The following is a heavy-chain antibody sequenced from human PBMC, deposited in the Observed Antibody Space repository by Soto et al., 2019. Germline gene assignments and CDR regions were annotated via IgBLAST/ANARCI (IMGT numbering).Heavy chain of an antibody. CDR2: IIPIFGTA. Sequence: QVQLVQSGAEVKKPGSSVKVSCKASGGTFSSYAISWVRQAPGQGLEWMGGIIPIFGTANYAQKFQGRVTITADESTSTAYMELSSLRSEDTAVYYCERSGSSGYYSYYFDYWGQGTLVTVSS. V-gene: IGHV1-69*01. D-gene: IGHD3-22*01. J-gene: IGHJ4*02. CDR1: GGTFSSYA. CDR3: ERSGSSGYYSYYFDY.